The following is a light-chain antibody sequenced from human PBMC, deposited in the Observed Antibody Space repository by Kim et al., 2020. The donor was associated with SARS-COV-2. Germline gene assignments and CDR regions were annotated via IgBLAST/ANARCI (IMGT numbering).Light chain of an antibody. J-gene: IGKJ3*01. CDR1: QRLTNY. Sequence: ARATLSCRSSQRLTNYSTLYPQRPGQAPRLLIYEASTRATGIPARLSGSGSGTDFTLTISSLEPEDFAVYYCQQRSNWPGSFTFGPGTKVDIK. CDR3: QQRSNWPGSFT. CDR2: EAS. V-gene: IGKV3-11*01.